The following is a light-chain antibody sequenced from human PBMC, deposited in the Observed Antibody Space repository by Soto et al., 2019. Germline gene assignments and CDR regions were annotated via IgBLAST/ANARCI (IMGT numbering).Light chain of an antibody. CDR2: EVS. CDR3: NSYTAGSTLV. CDR1: SSDVGIYNY. Sequence: QSALTQPASVSGSPGQSITISCTGTSSDVGIYNYVSWYQQHPGKAPKLMIYEVSNRPSGVSNRFSGSKSGNTASLTISGLQAEDEADYYCNSYTAGSTLVFGGGTKLTVL. J-gene: IGLJ3*02. V-gene: IGLV2-14*01.